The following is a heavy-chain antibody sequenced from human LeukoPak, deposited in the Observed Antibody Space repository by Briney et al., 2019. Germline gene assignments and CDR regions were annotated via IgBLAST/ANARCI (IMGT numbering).Heavy chain of an antibody. CDR2: IYYSGST. Sequence: SETLSLTCTVSGGSISSSSYYWGWIRQPPGKGLEWIGSIYYSGSTYYNPSLKSRVTISVDTSKNQFSLKLSSVTAADTAVYYCARKRRVVVSHFDYWGQGTLVTVSS. CDR1: GGSISSSSYY. J-gene: IGHJ4*02. D-gene: IGHD3-22*01. V-gene: IGHV4-39*07. CDR3: ARKRRVVVSHFDY.